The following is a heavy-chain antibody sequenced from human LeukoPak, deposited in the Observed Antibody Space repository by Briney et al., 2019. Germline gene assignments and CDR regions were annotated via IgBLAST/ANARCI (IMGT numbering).Heavy chain of an antibody. CDR1: GFTFSNAW. CDR3: TTGLEVRDTAMPDYYYGMDV. CDR2: IKSKTDGGTT. J-gene: IGHJ6*02. D-gene: IGHD5-18*01. Sequence: GGSLRLSCAASGFTFSNAWMNWVRQAPGKGLEWVGRIKSKTDGGTTDYAAPVKGRFTISRDDSKNTLYLQMNSLKTEDTAVYYCTTGLEVRDTAMPDYYYGMDVWGQGTTVTVSS. V-gene: IGHV3-15*07.